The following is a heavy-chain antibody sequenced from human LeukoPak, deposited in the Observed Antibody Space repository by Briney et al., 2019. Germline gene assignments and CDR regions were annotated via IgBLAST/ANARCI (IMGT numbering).Heavy chain of an antibody. D-gene: IGHD5-24*01. J-gene: IGHJ4*02. CDR3: AREIGRWLQGRGRFDY. CDR1: GYTFTGYA. V-gene: IGHV7-4-1*02. CDR2: INTNTGNP. Sequence: GASVKVSCKASGYTFTGYAMNWVRQAPGQGLEWMGWINTNTGNPTYAQGFTGRFVFSLDTSVSTAYLRISSLKAEDTAVYYCAREIGRWLQGRGRFDYWGQGTLVTVSS.